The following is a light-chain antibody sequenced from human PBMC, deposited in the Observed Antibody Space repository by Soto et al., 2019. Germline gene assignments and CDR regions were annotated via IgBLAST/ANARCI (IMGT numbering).Light chain of an antibody. J-gene: IGLJ1*01. V-gene: IGLV1-51*02. Sequence: QSVLTQPPSVSAAPGQRVTISCSGSSSNIENNYVSWYRQLPGTAPKLLNYENNKRPSGIPDRFSGSKSGTSATLGITGLETGDEADYYCATWDSSLSGGVFGTGTKLTVL. CDR2: ENN. CDR3: ATWDSSLSGGV. CDR1: SSNIENNY.